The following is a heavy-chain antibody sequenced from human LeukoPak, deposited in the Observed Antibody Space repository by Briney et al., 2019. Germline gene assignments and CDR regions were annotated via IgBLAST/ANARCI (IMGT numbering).Heavy chain of an antibody. Sequence: PSETLSLTCTVSGVSLINYYWSWLRQPPGKGLEWIGCIYYIGTTNYNPSLKSRVTMSIDTSKSQFSLKLSSVTAADTSVYYCAREGVGSSGYYPFDYWGQGILVTVSS. J-gene: IGHJ4*02. D-gene: IGHD3-22*01. V-gene: IGHV4-59*13. CDR2: IYYIGTT. CDR1: GVSLINYY. CDR3: AREGVGSSGYYPFDY.